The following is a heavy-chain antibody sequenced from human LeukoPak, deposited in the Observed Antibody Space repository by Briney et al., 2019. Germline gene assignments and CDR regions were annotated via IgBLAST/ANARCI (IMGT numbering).Heavy chain of an antibody. Sequence: SETLSLTCTVSGGSISSNSYYWGWNRQPPGRGLEWIGSIYYSGSTYYNPSLKSRVTISVDTSKNQFSLKLSSVTAADTAVYYCARAGNLEWLLQWGQGTLVTVSS. CDR2: IYYSGST. CDR3: ARAGNLEWLLQ. J-gene: IGHJ4*02. D-gene: IGHD3-3*01. V-gene: IGHV4-39*07. CDR1: GGSISSNSYY.